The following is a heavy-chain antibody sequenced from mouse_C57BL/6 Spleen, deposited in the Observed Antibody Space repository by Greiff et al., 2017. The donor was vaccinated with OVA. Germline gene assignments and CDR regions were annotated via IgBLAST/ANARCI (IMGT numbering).Heavy chain of an antibody. Sequence: EVKLMESGPGLVKPSQSLSLSCSVTGYSITSGYSWNWIRQFPGNKLEWMGYISYDGSNNYNPSLKNRISITRDTSKNQFFLKLNSVTTEDTATYYCARAGYFDYWGQGTTLTVSS. V-gene: IGHV3-6*01. CDR3: ARAGYFDY. CDR1: GYSITSGYS. CDR2: ISYDGSN. J-gene: IGHJ2*01. D-gene: IGHD6-1*01.